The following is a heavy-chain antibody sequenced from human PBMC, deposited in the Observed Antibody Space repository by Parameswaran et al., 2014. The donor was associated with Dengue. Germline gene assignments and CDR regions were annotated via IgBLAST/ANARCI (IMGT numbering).Heavy chain of an antibody. J-gene: IGHJ4*02. D-gene: IGHD3-3*01. CDR3: ARDLDYDFWSGYYSLARGGHDY. Sequence: VRQAPGKGLEWVANIKQDGSEKYYVDSVKGRFTISRDNAKNSLYLQMNSLRAEDTAVYYCARDLDYDFWSGYYSLARGGHDYWGQGTLVTVSS. CDR2: IKQDGSEK. V-gene: IGHV3-7*03.